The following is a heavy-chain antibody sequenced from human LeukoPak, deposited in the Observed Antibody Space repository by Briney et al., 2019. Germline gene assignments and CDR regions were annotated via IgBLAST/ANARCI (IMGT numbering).Heavy chain of an antibody. Sequence: GGSLRLSCAASGFTLSSYWMSWVRQAPGKGLEWVANIKQDGSEKNYVDFVKGRFTISRDNAKNSPYLQMNSLRAEDTAVYYCARDGRSGWNDHDYWGQGTLVIVSS. J-gene: IGHJ4*02. CDR3: ARDGRSGWNDHDY. CDR1: GFTLSSYW. V-gene: IGHV3-7*03. CDR2: IKQDGSEK. D-gene: IGHD6-19*01.